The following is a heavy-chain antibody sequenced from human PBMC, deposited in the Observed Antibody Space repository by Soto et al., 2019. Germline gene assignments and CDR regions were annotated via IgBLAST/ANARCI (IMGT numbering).Heavy chain of an antibody. Sequence: SVKVSCKASGGTFSSYAISWVRQAPGQGLEWIGGIIPIFGTANYAQKFQGRVTITADESTSTAYMELSSLRSEDTAVYYCARASGYCSGGSCYELRYYYYYGMDVWGQGTTVTVSS. V-gene: IGHV1-69*13. CDR1: GGTFSSYA. CDR2: IIPIFGTA. J-gene: IGHJ6*02. CDR3: ARASGYCSGGSCYELRYYYYYGMDV. D-gene: IGHD2-15*01.